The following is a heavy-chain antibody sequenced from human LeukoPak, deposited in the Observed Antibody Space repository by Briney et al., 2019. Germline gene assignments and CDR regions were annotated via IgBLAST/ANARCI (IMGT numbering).Heavy chain of an antibody. Sequence: ASVKVSCKASGYTFTSYDINWVRQATGQGLEWMGWINPNSGGTNYAQKFQGRVTMTRDTSISTAYMELSRLRSDDTAVYYCARETDIPGDYWGQGTLVTVSS. CDR2: INPNSGGT. CDR1: GYTFTSYD. V-gene: IGHV1-2*02. CDR3: ARETDIPGDY. D-gene: IGHD3-9*01. J-gene: IGHJ4*02.